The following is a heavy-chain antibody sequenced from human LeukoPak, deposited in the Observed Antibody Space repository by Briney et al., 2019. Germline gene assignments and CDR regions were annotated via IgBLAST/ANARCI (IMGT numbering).Heavy chain of an antibody. D-gene: IGHD3-22*01. V-gene: IGHV3-30*18. CDR2: VSYDGSKK. CDR1: GFTFSSYG. CDR3: AKLGFDSSGSPSLVDY. Sequence: GGSLRLSCAASGFTFSSYGMHWVRQPPGKGLEWVGFVSYDGSKKFYADFVKGRFSISRDNSKNTLYVQMNSLGAEDTALYYCAKLGFDSSGSPSLVDYWGQGTLVTVSS. J-gene: IGHJ4*02.